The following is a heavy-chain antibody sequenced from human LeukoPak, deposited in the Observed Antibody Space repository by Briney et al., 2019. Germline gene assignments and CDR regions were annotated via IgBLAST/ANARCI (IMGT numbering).Heavy chain of an antibody. CDR3: ARVPPRLLVHYYYYMDV. V-gene: IGHV3-11*04. J-gene: IGHJ6*03. CDR2: ISSSGSAI. D-gene: IGHD3-22*01. Sequence: GGSLRLSCAASGFTFSDYYMSWIRQAPGKGLEWLSYISSSGSAIYYADSVKGRFTISRDNAKNSLHLQMNSLRAEDTAVYYCARVPPRLLVHYYYYMDVWGKGTTVTVSS. CDR1: GFTFSDYY.